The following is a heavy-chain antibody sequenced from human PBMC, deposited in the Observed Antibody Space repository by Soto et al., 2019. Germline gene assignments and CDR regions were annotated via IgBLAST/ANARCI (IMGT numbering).Heavy chain of an antibody. D-gene: IGHD3-22*01. V-gene: IGHV3-23*01. CDR2: ISGSGGST. J-gene: IGHJ4*02. CDR3: AKSPATIYYDSSGYPKNYFDY. CDR1: GFTFSSYA. Sequence: HPGGSLRLSCAASGFTFSSYAMSWVRQAPGKGLEWVSAISGSGGSTYYADSVKGWFTISRDNSKNTLYLQMNSLRAEDTAVYYCAKSPATIYYDSSGYPKNYFDYWGQGTLVTVSS.